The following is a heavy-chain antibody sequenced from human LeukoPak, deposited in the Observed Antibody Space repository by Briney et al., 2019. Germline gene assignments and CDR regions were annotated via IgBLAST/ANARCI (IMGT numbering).Heavy chain of an antibody. CDR1: GYTFTSYD. CDR2: ISTYNYNT. D-gene: IGHD3-3*01. CDR3: ARHMREFWSRRQPGDAFDI. V-gene: IGHV1-18*01. J-gene: IGHJ3*02. Sequence: ASVRVSCKTSGYTFTSYDTTWVRQAPGQGLEWMGYISTYNYNTHHSQKFQGRVFMSTDSSSGTAYMDLQSLTSDDTAVYYCARHMREFWSRRQPGDAFDIWGQGTMVTVSS.